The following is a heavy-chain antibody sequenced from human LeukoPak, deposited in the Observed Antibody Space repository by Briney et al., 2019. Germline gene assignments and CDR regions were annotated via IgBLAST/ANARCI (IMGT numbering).Heavy chain of an antibody. D-gene: IGHD3-22*01. Sequence: SETLSLTCTVSGYSISSGYDWGWIRQPPGKGLEWIGSMYHSGSTNYNPSLKSRVTISVDTSKNQFFLKLSSVTAADTAVYYCARSGYYDSSGYFDYWGQGTLVTVSS. J-gene: IGHJ4*02. CDR3: ARSGYYDSSGYFDY. V-gene: IGHV4-38-2*02. CDR1: GYSISSGYD. CDR2: MYHSGST.